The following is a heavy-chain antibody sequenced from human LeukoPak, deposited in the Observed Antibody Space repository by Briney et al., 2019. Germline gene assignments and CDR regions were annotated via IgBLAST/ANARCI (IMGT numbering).Heavy chain of an antibody. CDR1: GYTFTGYY. CDR3: ARGAAAGRFGFDY. J-gene: IGHJ4*02. CDR2: INPNSGGT. V-gene: IGHV1-2*02. Sequence: ASLKVSCTASGYTFTGYYMHWVRQAPGQGLEWMGRINPNSGGTNYAQKFQGRVTMTRDTSISTAYMELSRLRSDDTAVYYCARGAAAGRFGFDYWGQGTLVTVSS. D-gene: IGHD6-13*01.